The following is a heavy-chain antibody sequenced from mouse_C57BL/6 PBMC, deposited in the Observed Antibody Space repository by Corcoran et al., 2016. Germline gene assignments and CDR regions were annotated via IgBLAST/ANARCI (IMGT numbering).Heavy chain of an antibody. CDR1: GYTFTDYY. Sequence: EVQLQQSGPVLVKPGASVKMSCKASGYTFTDYYMNWVKQSHGKSLEWIGVINPHNGGTSYNQKFKGKATLTVDKSSSTAYMELNSLTSEDSAVYYCARSPYYGSNDWYFDVWGTGTTVTVSS. V-gene: IGHV1-19*01. J-gene: IGHJ1*03. D-gene: IGHD1-1*01. CDR3: ARSPYYGSNDWYFDV. CDR2: INPHNGGT.